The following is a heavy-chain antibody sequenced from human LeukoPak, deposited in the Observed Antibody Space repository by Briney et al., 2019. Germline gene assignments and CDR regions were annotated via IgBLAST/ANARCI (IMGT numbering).Heavy chain of an antibody. J-gene: IGHJ4*02. CDR2: ISSSSTYI. V-gene: IGHV3-21*04. D-gene: IGHD5-18*01. CDR1: GFTFSSYS. CDR3: ARISVYSYGPTGYYFDY. Sequence: PGGSLRLSCATSGFTFSSYSMNWVRQAPGKGLDWVSSISSSSTYIFYADSVKGRFTISRDNAKNSLYLQMNSLRAEDTAVYYCARISVYSYGPTGYYFDYWGQGTLVTVSS.